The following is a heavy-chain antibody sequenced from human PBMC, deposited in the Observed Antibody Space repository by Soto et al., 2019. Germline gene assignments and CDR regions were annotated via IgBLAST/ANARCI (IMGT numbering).Heavy chain of an antibody. V-gene: IGHV4-4*07. CDR2: IYTSGST. Sequence: KTSETLSLTCTVSGGSISSYYWSWIRQPAGKGLEWIGRIYTSGSTNYNPSLKSRVTMSVDTSKNQFSLKLSSVTAADTAVYYCARGLEGQWLAGSNNWFDPWGQGTLVTVSS. D-gene: IGHD6-19*01. J-gene: IGHJ5*02. CDR1: GGSISSYY. CDR3: ARGLEGQWLAGSNNWFDP.